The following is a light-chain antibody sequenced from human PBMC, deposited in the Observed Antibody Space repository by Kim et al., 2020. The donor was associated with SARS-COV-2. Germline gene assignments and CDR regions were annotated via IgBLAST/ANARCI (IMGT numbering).Light chain of an antibody. CDR1: KLGDKY. V-gene: IGLV3-1*01. Sequence: SSELTQPPSVSVSPGQTASITCSGDKLGDKYACWYQQKPGQSPVLVIYQDSKRPSGIPERFSGSNSGNTATLTISGTQAMDEADYYCQAWDSSTRGVFGTGTKVTVL. J-gene: IGLJ1*01. CDR2: QDS. CDR3: QAWDSSTRGV.